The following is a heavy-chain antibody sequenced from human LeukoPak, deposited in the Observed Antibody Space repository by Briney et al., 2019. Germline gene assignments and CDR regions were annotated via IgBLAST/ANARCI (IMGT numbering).Heavy chain of an antibody. CDR1: GFTVSSNY. Sequence: GGSLRLSCAASGFTVSSNYMSWVRQAPGKGLEWVPVIYSGGSTYCADSVKGRFTISRDNSKNTLYLQMNSLRAEDTAVYYCARARSSIAAYDYWGQGTLVTVSS. D-gene: IGHD6-6*01. V-gene: IGHV3-53*01. J-gene: IGHJ4*02. CDR3: ARARSSIAAYDY. CDR2: IYSGGST.